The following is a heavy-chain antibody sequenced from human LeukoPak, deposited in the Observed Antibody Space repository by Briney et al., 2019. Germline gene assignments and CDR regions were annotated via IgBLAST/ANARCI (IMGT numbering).Heavy chain of an antibody. CDR2: INPNSGGT. D-gene: IGHD1-20*01. CDR3: ARYNWNYYYYYMDV. Sequence: XXXLEXMGWINPNSGGTNYAQKFQGRVTMTRDTSISTAYMELSRLRSDDTAVYYCARYNWNYYYYYMDVWGKGTTVTVSS. V-gene: IGHV1-2*02. J-gene: IGHJ6*03.